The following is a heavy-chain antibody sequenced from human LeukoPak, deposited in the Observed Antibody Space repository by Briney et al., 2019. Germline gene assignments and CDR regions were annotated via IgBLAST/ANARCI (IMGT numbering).Heavy chain of an antibody. V-gene: IGHV2-70*01. CDR2: IDWDDDK. CDR1: GFSLSTSGMC. D-gene: IGHD5-18*01. CDR3: ARIRGYSYGYYGMDV. Sequence: RKSGPTLVNPTQTLTLTCTFSGFSLSTSGMCVSWIRQPPGEALEWLALIDWDDDKYYSTSLKTRLTISKDTSKNQVVLTMTNMDPVDTATYYCARIRGYSYGYYGMDVWGQGTTVTVSS. J-gene: IGHJ6*02.